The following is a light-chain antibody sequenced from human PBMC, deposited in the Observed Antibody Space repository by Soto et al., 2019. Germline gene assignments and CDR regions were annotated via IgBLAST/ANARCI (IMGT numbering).Light chain of an antibody. V-gene: IGKV3-15*01. CDR3: QQYSHWPRT. CDR2: HAS. Sequence: EILLTQSPAALSVSPGERVTLSCRASKSVSSDLAWYQQKPGQSPRLLIYHASARATGVPARISGSGSWTEFTLTISSLQSEDVAVYYCQQYSHWPRTFGQVTRVEVK. J-gene: IGKJ1*01. CDR1: KSVSSD.